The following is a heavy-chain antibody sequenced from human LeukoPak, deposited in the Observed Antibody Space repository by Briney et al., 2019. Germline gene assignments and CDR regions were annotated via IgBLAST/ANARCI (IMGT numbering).Heavy chain of an antibody. J-gene: IGHJ5*02. CDR1: GGSISSYY. CDR2: IYYSGST. V-gene: IGHV4-59*12. Sequence: SQTLSLTCTVAGGSISSYYWSWIRQPPGKGLEWIGYIYYSGSTNYNPSLKSRVTISVDKSKNQFSLKLSSVTAADTAVYYCSRLPDPWGQGTLVTVSS. CDR3: SRLPDP.